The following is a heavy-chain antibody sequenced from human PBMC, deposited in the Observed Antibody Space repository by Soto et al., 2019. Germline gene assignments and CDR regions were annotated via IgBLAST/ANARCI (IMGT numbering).Heavy chain of an antibody. CDR3: VRSRVFIAVTSVTNYYYYYGMDV. Sequence: SQTLSLTCAISGDSVSCDSAAWNWIRQSPSRGLEWLGRAYYRSKWYIEYAPSVNSRITINPDTSKNQLSLQLISVNPEDTAVYYCVRSRVFIAVTSVTNYYYYYGMDVWGQGTTVTSP. CDR1: GDSVSCDSAA. D-gene: IGHD6-19*01. V-gene: IGHV6-1*01. CDR2: AYYRSKWYI. J-gene: IGHJ6*02.